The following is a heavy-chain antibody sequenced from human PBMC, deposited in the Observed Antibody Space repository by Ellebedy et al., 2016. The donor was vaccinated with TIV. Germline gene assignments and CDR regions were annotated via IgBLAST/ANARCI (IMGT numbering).Heavy chain of an antibody. J-gene: IGHJ4*02. CDR2: MSEYDGRT. CDR1: GFPFSAYV. D-gene: IGHD4-11*01. CDR3: ARDMGDYSKDY. Sequence: GESLKISCATSGFPFSAYVMAWVRQIPGKGLEWVSAMSEYDGRTFYADSVKGRFTISRDNSRVTLFLQMNSLRADDTSVYYCARDMGDYSKDYWGQGTLVTVSS. V-gene: IGHV3-23*01.